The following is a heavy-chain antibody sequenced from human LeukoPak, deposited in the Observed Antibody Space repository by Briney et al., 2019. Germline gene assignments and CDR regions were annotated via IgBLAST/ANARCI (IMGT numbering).Heavy chain of an antibody. V-gene: IGHV3-33*01. CDR2: IWYDGSNK. Sequence: GRSLRLSCAASGFTFSSYGMHWVRQAPGKGLEWVAVIWYDGSNKYYADSVKGRFTISRDNSKNTLYLQMNSLRADDTAVYYCARGGYYLYGMDVWGQGTTVTVSS. CDR1: GFTFSSYG. D-gene: IGHD3-10*01. CDR3: ARGGYYLYGMDV. J-gene: IGHJ6*02.